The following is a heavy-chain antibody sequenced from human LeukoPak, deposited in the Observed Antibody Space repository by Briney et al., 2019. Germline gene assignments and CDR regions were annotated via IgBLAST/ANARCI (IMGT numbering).Heavy chain of an antibody. Sequence: GGSLRLSCAASGFTFSSYAMHWVRQAPGKGLEWVAVISYDGSNKYYAGSVKGRFTISRDNSKNTLYLQMNSLRAEDTAVYYCARRESLVVAATFPAWGQGTLVTVSS. D-gene: IGHD2-15*01. CDR2: ISYDGSNK. V-gene: IGHV3-30-3*01. J-gene: IGHJ5*02. CDR3: ARRESLVVAATFPA. CDR1: GFTFSSYA.